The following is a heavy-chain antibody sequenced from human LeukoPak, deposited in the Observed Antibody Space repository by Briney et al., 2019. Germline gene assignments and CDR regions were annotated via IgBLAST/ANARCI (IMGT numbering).Heavy chain of an antibody. J-gene: IGHJ4*02. CDR3: ARHGTRYCSSTSCRPFDY. V-gene: IGHV6-1*01. D-gene: IGHD2-2*01. CDR2: TYYRSKWYN. Sequence: SQTLSLTCAISGDSVSSNSDAWNWIRQSPSRGLEWLGRTYYRSKWYNDYAVSVKSRITINPDTSKNQFSLKLSSVTAADTAVYYCARHGTRYCSSTSCRPFDYWGQGTLVTVSS. CDR1: GDSVSSNSDA.